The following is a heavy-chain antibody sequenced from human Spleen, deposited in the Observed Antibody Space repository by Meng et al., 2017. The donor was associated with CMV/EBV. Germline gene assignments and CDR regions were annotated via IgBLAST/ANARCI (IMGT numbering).Heavy chain of an antibody. V-gene: IGHV3-48*04. D-gene: IGHD1-7*01. CDR1: GFTFSSYG. Sequence: GESLKISCAASGFTFSSYGMHWVRQAPGTGLEWVSYLSSSSSTIYYADSVKGRFTISRDNDNDSLYLQMNSLRAEDTAVYYCARPELTVYYAMDVWGQGTTVTVSS. CDR2: LSSSSSTI. CDR3: ARPELTVYYAMDV. J-gene: IGHJ6*02.